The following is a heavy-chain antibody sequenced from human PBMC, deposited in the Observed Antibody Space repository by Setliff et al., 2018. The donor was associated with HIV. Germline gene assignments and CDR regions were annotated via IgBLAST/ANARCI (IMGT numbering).Heavy chain of an antibody. J-gene: IGHJ4*02. D-gene: IGHD3-10*01. CDR1: GGSISSSSYY. V-gene: IGHV4-39*01. CDR2: IYFSGTT. CDR3: ARHPLSTNLWFGEPYFDY. Sequence: PSETLSLTCTVSGGSISSSSYYWGWIRQPPGKGLEWIGSIYFSGTTYYNPSFESRVTISVDTSKDQFSLKVTSVTAADTAVYYCARHPLSTNLWFGEPYFDYWGQGTLVTVSS.